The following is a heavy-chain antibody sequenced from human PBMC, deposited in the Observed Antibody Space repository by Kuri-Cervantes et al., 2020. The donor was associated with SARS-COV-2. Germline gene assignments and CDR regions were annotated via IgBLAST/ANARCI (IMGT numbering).Heavy chain of an antibody. CDR3: ARHSSLVGDLDY. CDR1: GYSISSGYY. Sequence: SDTLSLTCTVSGYSISSGYYRGWIRQPPGKGLEWIGSIYHSGSTYYHPSLKSRVTISVYTSKNQFTLKLSSVTAADTAVYYCARHSSLVGDLDYWGQGTLVTVSS. V-gene: IGHV4-38-2*02. CDR2: IYHSGST. D-gene: IGHD3-16*01. J-gene: IGHJ4*02.